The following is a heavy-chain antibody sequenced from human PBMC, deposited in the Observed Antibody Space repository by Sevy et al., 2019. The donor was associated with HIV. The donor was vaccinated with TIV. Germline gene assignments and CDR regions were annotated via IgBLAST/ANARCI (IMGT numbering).Heavy chain of an antibody. Sequence: GGSLRLSCAASGFTFSTYTMNWVRQAPGKGLEWVGFIRSKVYGGTTEYAASVKGRFIISRDDSKSIAYLRMNSLKTEDTGVYYCSRADYYGSDGGYYGMDVWSQGTTVTVSS. J-gene: IGHJ6*02. CDR2: IRSKVYGGTT. D-gene: IGHD3-10*01. CDR1: GFTFSTYT. CDR3: SRADYYGSDGGYYGMDV. V-gene: IGHV3-49*04.